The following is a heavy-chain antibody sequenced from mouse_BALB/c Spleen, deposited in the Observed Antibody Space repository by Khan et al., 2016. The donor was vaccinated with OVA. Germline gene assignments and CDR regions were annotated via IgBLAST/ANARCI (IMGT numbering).Heavy chain of an antibody. CDR2: INTETGEP. V-gene: IGHV9-2-1*01. J-gene: IGHJ2*01. CDR1: GYTFTDYS. D-gene: IGHD2-10*02. Sequence: QIQLVQSGPELKKPGETVKISCKASGYTFTDYSMHWVKQAPGKGLKWMGWINTETGEPTYADDFKGRFAFSLETSASTAYLQINNLKNEDTATYFRASGLKYGNFDYWGQGTTLTVSS. CDR3: ASGLKYGNFDY.